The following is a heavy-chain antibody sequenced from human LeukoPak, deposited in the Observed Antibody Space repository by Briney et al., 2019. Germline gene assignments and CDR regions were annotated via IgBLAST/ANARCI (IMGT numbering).Heavy chain of an antibody. CDR3: AKDGGLWVSAHWGDS. CDR1: GFTFSSYT. CDR2: ITTSDGNT. V-gene: IGHV3-23*01. J-gene: IGHJ4*02. Sequence: GGSLRLSCAASGFTFSSYTMSWVRQAPGKGPGWVSTITTSDGNTYYADSVKGRFTVSRDNSKNTLFLQMNSLRAEDTAVYYCAKDGGLWVSAHWGDSWGRGTLVTVSS. D-gene: IGHD7-27*01.